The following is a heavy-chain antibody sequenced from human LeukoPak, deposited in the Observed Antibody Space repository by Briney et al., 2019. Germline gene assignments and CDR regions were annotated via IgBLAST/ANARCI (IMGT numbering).Heavy chain of an antibody. CDR2: ISSSSSYI. D-gene: IGHD3-22*01. Sequence: GSLRLSCAASGFTFSSYSMNWVRQAPGKGLEWVSSISSSSSYIYYADSVKGRFTISRDNAKNSLYLQMNSLRAEDTAVYYCARDGYDSSGYYYYYYGMDVWGQGTTVTVSS. CDR3: ARDGYDSSGYYYYYYGMDV. V-gene: IGHV3-21*01. CDR1: GFTFSSYS. J-gene: IGHJ6*02.